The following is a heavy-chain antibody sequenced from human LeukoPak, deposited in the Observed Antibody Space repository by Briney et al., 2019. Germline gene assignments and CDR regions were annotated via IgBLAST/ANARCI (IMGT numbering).Heavy chain of an antibody. J-gene: IGHJ4*02. CDR3: ARGTRYCSGGSCYFGTYYFDY. V-gene: IGHV1-8*01. Sequence: ASVKVSCKASGYTFTSYDINWVRQATGQGLEWMGWMNPNSGNTGYAQKFQGRVTMTRNTSISTAYMELRSLRSDDTAVYYCARGTRYCSGGSCYFGTYYFDYWGQGTLVTVSS. D-gene: IGHD2-15*01. CDR2: MNPNSGNT. CDR1: GYTFTSYD.